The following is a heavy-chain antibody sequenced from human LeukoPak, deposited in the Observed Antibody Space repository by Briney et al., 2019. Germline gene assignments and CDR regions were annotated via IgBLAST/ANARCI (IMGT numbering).Heavy chain of an antibody. V-gene: IGHV1-18*01. D-gene: IGHD5-18*01. CDR3: ARAVRGYSYAYLPY. CDR1: GYTFSSYG. CDR2: ISAYDGNT. J-gene: IGHJ4*02. Sequence: GASVKVSCKASGYTFSSYGISWVRQAPGQGLEWMGWISAYDGNTDYAQNLQGRVTMTTDTSTSIAYMELRSLRSDDTAVYYCARAVRGYSYAYLPYWGQGTLVTVSS.